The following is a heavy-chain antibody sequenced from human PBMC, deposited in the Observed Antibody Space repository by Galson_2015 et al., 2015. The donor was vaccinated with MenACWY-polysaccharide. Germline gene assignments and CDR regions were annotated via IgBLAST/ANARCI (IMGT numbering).Heavy chain of an antibody. CDR3: ARRRPGIAVAGTGVGWFDP. J-gene: IGHJ5*02. V-gene: IGHV1-3*01. Sequence: SVKVSCKASGYTFTSYAMHWVRQAPGQRLEWMRWINAGNGSTKYSQKFQGRVTITRDTSASTAYMELSSLRSEDTAVYYCARRRPGIAVAGTGVGWFDPWGQGTLVTVSS. D-gene: IGHD6-19*01. CDR2: INAGNGST. CDR1: GYTFTSYA.